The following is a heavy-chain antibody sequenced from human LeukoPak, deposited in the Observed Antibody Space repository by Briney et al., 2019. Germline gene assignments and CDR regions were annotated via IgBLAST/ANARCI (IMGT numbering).Heavy chain of an antibody. J-gene: IGHJ4*02. D-gene: IGHD3-3*01. CDR3: ARLGWKFWSGYFDY. CDR2: IYYSGST. V-gene: IGHV4-38-2*02. Sequence: SETLSLTCSVSGYSISSGYYWGWIRQPPGKGLEWIGSIYYSGSTYYNPSLKSRVTISVDTSKNQFSLKLSSVTAADTAVYYCARLGWKFWSGYFDYWGQGTLVTVSS. CDR1: GYSISSGYY.